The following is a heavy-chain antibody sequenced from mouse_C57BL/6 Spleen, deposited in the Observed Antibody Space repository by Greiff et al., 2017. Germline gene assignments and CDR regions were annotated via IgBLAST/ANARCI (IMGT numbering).Heavy chain of an antibody. Sequence: EVQLQQSGPELVKPGASVKISCKASGYTFTDYYMNWVKQSHGQSLEWIGDINPNNGGTSYNQKFKGKATLTVDKSSSTAYMERRSLTSEDSAVYYCERCTYFNYVGFAYWGQGTLVTVSA. V-gene: IGHV1-26*01. CDR3: ERCTYFNYVGFAY. CDR1: GYTFTDYY. J-gene: IGHJ3*01. D-gene: IGHD2-1*01. CDR2: INPNNGGT.